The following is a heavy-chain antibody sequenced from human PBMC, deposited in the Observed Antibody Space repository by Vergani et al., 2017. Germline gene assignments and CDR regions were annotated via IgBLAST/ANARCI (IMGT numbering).Heavy chain of an antibody. J-gene: IGHJ4*02. V-gene: IGHV3-23*01. CDR3: AREVYYYDRSGYYTLFDY. Sequence: EVQLLESGGGLVQPGGSLRLSCAASGFTFSSYAMSWVRQAPGKGLEWVSAISGSGGSTYYADSVKGRFTISRDNSKNTLYLQMNSLRAEDTAVHYCAREVYYYDRSGYYTLFDYWGQGTLVTVSS. CDR2: ISGSGGST. CDR1: GFTFSSYA. D-gene: IGHD3-22*01.